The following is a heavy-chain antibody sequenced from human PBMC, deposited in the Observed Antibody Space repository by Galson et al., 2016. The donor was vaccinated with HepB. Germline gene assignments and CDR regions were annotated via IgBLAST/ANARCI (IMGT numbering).Heavy chain of an antibody. J-gene: IGHJ4*02. CDR3: AKDHDSGWSYDY. Sequence: SLRLSCAASGFTFSRYWMAWVRQAPGKGLEWVANIKLDGSEKYYVDSVRGRFTISRDNAKNSLYLEMNSLRVEDTAVYYCAKDHDSGWSYDYWGQGILVTVSS. V-gene: IGHV3-7*03. CDR2: IKLDGSEK. CDR1: GFTFSRYW. D-gene: IGHD6-19*01.